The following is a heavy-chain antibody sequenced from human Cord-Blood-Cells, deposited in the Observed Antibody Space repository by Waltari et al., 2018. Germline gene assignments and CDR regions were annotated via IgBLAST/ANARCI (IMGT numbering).Heavy chain of an antibody. CDR1: GGTFSSYA. CDR2: IIPIFGTA. J-gene: IGHJ3*02. V-gene: IGHV1-69*06. D-gene: IGHD3-10*01. Sequence: QVQLVQSGAEVKKPGSSVKVSCKASGGTFSSYAISWVRQAPGQGLEWMGGIIPIFGTANYAQKFQGRVTITADKSTSTAYIELSSLRSEDTAVYYCARGGYYGSGSYYNFAFDIWGQGTMVTVSS. CDR3: ARGGYYGSGSYYNFAFDI.